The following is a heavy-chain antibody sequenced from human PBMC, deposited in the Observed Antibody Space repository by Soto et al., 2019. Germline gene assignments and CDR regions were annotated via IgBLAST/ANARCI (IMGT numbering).Heavy chain of an antibody. CDR1: GFTFDDYT. Sequence: GGSLRLSCAASGFTFDDYTMHWVRQAPGKGLEWVSLISWDGGSTYYADSVKGRFTISRDNSKNSLYLQMNSLRTEDTALYYCAKDMSPIIASLVDIWGQGTMVTVSS. CDR3: AKDMSPIIASLVDI. CDR2: ISWDGGST. V-gene: IGHV3-43*01. J-gene: IGHJ3*02. D-gene: IGHD3-3*02.